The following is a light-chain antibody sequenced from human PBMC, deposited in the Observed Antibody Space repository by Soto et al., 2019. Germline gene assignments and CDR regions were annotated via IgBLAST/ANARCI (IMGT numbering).Light chain of an antibody. J-gene: IGKJ5*01. Sequence: DIQMTQSPSSVSASVGDAVTITCRASQGISNWLAWYQQKPGKAPKLLIYDASNLETGVPSRFSGSGSGTDFTFTISSLQPEDIATYYCQQYENLPTFGQGTRLEIK. CDR3: QQYENLPT. V-gene: IGKV1-33*01. CDR1: QGISNW. CDR2: DAS.